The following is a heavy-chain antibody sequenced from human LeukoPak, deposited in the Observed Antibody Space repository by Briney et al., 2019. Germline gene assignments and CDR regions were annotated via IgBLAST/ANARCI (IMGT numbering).Heavy chain of an antibody. Sequence: GGSLRLSCAASGFTFSINAMHWVRQAPGKGLEWVAVIPYDGNNKYYADSVKGRVTISRDNSKKTLYLQMNSLRSEDTAVYYCVRDQSGSYEGFDYWGQGTLVAVSS. CDR2: IPYDGNNK. CDR3: VRDQSGSYEGFDY. D-gene: IGHD1-26*01. V-gene: IGHV3-30*04. CDR1: GFTFSINA. J-gene: IGHJ4*02.